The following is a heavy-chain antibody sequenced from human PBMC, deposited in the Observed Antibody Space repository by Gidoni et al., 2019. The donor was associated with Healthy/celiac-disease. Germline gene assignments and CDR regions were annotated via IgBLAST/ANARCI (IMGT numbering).Heavy chain of an antibody. D-gene: IGHD5-12*01. CDR2: ISYDGSNK. CDR3: ARDKGEMATIPTPSDY. J-gene: IGHJ4*02. V-gene: IGHV3-30*04. CDR1: GFTFSSYA. Sequence: QVQLVESGGGVVQPGRSLRLSCAASGFTFSSYAMHWVRQAPGKGLEWVAVISYDGSNKYYADSVKGRFTISRDNSKNTLYLQMNSLRAEDTAVYYCARDKGEMATIPTPSDYWGQGTLVTVSS.